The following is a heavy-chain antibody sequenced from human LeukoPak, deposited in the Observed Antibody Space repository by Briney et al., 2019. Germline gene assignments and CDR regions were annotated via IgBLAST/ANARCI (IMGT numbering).Heavy chain of an antibody. CDR1: GGSISSYY. J-gene: IGHJ4*02. CDR3: ARSSPRVPEDY. CDR2: IYTSGST. D-gene: IGHD2-2*01. Sequence: SETLSLTCTVSGGSISSYYWSWIRQPAGKGLEWIGRIYTSGSTNYNPSLKSRVTISVDKSKNQFSLKLGSVTAADTAVYYCARSSPRVPEDYWGQGTLVTVSS. V-gene: IGHV4-4*07.